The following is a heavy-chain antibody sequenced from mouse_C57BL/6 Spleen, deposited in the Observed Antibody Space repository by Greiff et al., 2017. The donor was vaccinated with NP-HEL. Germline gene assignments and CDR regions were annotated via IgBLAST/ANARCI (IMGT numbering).Heavy chain of an antibody. J-gene: IGHJ4*01. V-gene: IGHV1-82*01. CDR3: ASPAMDY. Sequence: VQVVESGPELVKPGASVKISCKASGYAFSSSWMNWVKQRPGKGLEWIGRIYPGDGDTNYNGKFKGKATLTADKSSSTAYMQLSSLTSEDSAVYFCASPAMDYWGQGTSVTVSS. CDR2: IYPGDGDT. CDR1: GYAFSSSW.